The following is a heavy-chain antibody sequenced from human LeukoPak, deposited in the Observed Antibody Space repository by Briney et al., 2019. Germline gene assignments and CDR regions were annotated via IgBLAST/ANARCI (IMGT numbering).Heavy chain of an antibody. V-gene: IGHV4-59*08. CDR3: ARVDYYGDYRFDY. J-gene: IGHJ4*02. CDR1: GGSINNYY. CDR2: IYYSGST. D-gene: IGHD4-17*01. Sequence: SETLSLTCTVSGGSINNYYWSWIRQPPGKGLEWIGYIYYSGSTNYSPSLKSRVTISVDTSKNQFSLKLSSVTAADTAVYCCARVDYYGDYRFDYWGQGTLVTVSS.